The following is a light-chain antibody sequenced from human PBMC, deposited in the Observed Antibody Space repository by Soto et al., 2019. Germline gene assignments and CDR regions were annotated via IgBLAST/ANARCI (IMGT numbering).Light chain of an antibody. CDR1: SSDVGSYNR. J-gene: IGLJ1*01. CDR3: SSYTSSSTYV. CDR2: DVS. Sequence: QSVLTQPPSVSGSPGQSVTISCTGTSSDVGSYNRVSWYQQPPGTAPKVMIYDVSNRPSGVPDRFSGSKSGNTASLTTSGLQAEDESDYYCSSYTSSSTYVFGTGTKVTV. V-gene: IGLV2-18*03.